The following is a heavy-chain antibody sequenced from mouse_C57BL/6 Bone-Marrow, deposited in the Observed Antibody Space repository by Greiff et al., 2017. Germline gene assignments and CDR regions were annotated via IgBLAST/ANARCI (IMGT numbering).Heavy chain of an antibody. D-gene: IGHD2-2*01. V-gene: IGHV1-59*01. Sequence: QVQLKQPGAELVRPGTSVKLSCKASGYTFTSYWMHWVKQRPGQGLEWIGVIDPSDSYTNYNQKFKGKATLTVDTSSSTAYMQLSSLTSEDSAVYYCTSVGGYGAYWGPGTLVTVSA. CDR3: TSVGGYGAY. J-gene: IGHJ3*01. CDR2: IDPSDSYT. CDR1: GYTFTSYW.